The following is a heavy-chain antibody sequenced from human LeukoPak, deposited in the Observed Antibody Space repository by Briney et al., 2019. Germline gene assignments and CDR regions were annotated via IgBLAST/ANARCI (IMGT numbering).Heavy chain of an antibody. Sequence: GGSLRLSCAVSGFTFSDSHMSWIRQAPGKGLEWVSYISSSGSTIYDADSVKGRFTISRDNAKNSLYLQMNSLRAEDMALYYCAKDISGDYDTTHFDYWGQGTLVTVSS. J-gene: IGHJ4*02. CDR1: GFTFSDSH. CDR2: ISSSGSTI. V-gene: IGHV3-11*01. D-gene: IGHD4-17*01. CDR3: AKDISGDYDTTHFDY.